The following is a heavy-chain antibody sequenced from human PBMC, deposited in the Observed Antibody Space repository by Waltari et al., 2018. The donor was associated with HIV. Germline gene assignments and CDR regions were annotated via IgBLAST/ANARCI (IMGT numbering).Heavy chain of an antibody. D-gene: IGHD1-7*01. CDR2: IVPVFDST. CDR3: ARVGTTTVQLDS. V-gene: IGHV1-69*12. CDR1: GYIFRNYA. Sequence: QVQLVQSGAEVKKPGSSVKVSCTASGYIFRNYALSWVRQAPGQGLEWMGGIVPVFDSTKYAQKFQDRVTIAADESTSTTYLEVRSLRSDDTAIYYCARVGTTTVQLDSWGQGTLVTVSS. J-gene: IGHJ4*02.